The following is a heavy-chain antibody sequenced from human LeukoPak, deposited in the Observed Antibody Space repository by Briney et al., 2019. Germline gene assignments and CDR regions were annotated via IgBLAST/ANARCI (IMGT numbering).Heavy chain of an antibody. D-gene: IGHD2-2*02. CDR1: GFTFRNYG. CDR2: ISASGGTI. J-gene: IGHJ5*02. CDR3: AKDFPRIVVVPTAIGP. V-gene: IGHV3-23*01. Sequence: GGSLRLSCAASGFTFRNYGLSWVRQAPGKGLEWVATISASGGTIHYADSVRGRFTISRDNSKNTLFLQMNSLRTEDTAVYYCAKDFPRIVVVPTAIGPWGQGTLVTVSS.